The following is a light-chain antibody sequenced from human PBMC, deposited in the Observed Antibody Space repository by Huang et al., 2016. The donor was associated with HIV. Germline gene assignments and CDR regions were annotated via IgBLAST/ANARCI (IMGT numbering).Light chain of an antibody. Sequence: DIVMPQSPDSLAVSLGERAKINCKSSQGVLYRSNNKNYFAWYQQKPGQPPKLLIYWASTRESGVPERFSGSGSGTDFTLTIRSLQAEDVAVYYCQQYYSNPLTFGGGTKVEIK. CDR3: QQYYSNPLT. J-gene: IGKJ4*01. CDR1: QGVLYRSNNKNY. V-gene: IGKV4-1*01. CDR2: WAS.